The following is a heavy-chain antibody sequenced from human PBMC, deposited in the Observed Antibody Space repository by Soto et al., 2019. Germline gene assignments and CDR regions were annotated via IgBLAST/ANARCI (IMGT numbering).Heavy chain of an antibody. D-gene: IGHD3-10*01. CDR3: ARDGRTGTTLPHGGLDQ. J-gene: IGHJ4*02. CDR1: GFNFRSYA. Sequence: QVQLMESGGGVVQPGRSLRLSCAASGFNFRSYAIHWVRQAPGKGLEWVAIISYDGSNKFYTDSVKGRFTISRDNSNNTLHLQMNRLRSEDTAVYYCARDGRTGTTLPHGGLDQWGQGTLATVSS. V-gene: IGHV3-30-3*01. CDR2: ISYDGSNK.